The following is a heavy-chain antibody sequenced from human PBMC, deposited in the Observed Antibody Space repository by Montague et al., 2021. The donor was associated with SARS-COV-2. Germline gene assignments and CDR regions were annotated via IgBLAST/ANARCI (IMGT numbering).Heavy chain of an antibody. J-gene: IGHJ6*02. CDR2: IYYSGST. CDR1: GGSFSSSSYY. CDR3: ARDPWRITISGVVTRYGMDV. V-gene: IGHV4-39*07. Sequence: SETLSLTCSVSGGSFSSSSYYWGWIRQPPGKGPEWIGSIYYSGSTNYNPSLKSRVTMSVDTSQKQFSLKLSSVTAADTAVYYCARDPWRITISGVVTRYGMDVWGQGTTVTVSS. D-gene: IGHD3-3*01.